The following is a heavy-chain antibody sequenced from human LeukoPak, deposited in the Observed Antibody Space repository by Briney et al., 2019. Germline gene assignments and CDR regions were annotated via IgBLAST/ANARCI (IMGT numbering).Heavy chain of an antibody. D-gene: IGHD6-19*01. Sequence: PGGSLRLSCAASGFTFDDYAMRWVRQAPGKGLEWVSGISWNSGSIGYADSVKGRFTISRDNAKNSLYLQMNSLRAEDTALYYCAKDSYSSVNQFDYWGQGTLVTVSS. J-gene: IGHJ4*02. V-gene: IGHV3-9*01. CDR3: AKDSYSSVNQFDY. CDR2: ISWNSGSI. CDR1: GFTFDDYA.